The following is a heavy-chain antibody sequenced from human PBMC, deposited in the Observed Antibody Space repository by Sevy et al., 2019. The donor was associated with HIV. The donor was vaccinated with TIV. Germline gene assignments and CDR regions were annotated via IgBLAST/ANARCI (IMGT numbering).Heavy chain of an antibody. V-gene: IGHV3-30*02. CDR3: VKGPHPAVTTSYGMDV. CDR2: IRYDGSTK. Sequence: GGSLRLSCVVSGFNFRDFGMHWVRQAPGKGLEWVTFIRYDGSTKYYADSVRGRFTISRDNSKRTLYLQMNSLRPADTAVYYCVKGPHPAVTTSYGMDVWGQGTTVTVSS. D-gene: IGHD4-17*01. J-gene: IGHJ6*02. CDR1: GFNFRDFG.